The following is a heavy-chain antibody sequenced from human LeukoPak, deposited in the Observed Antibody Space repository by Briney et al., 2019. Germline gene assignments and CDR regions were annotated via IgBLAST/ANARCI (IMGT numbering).Heavy chain of an antibody. CDR2: IYPGDSDG. CDR1: GYSFTRYW. D-gene: IGHD2-15*01. CDR3: ARARYCSGGNCFSDWFDP. Sequence: KVGESLKISCKGSGYSFTRYWIGWVRQMPGKGLEWMGIIYPGDSDGKYSPSFQGQVTISADTSISTAYLQWSSLKASDTAMYYCARARYCSGGNCFSDWFDPWGQGTLVTVSS. V-gene: IGHV5-51*01. J-gene: IGHJ5*02.